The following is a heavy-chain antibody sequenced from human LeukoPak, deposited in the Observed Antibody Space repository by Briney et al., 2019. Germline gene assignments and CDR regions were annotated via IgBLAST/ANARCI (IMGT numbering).Heavy chain of an antibody. CDR2: ISWNSGSI. CDR3: AKDKGAVGAYGMDV. Sequence: GGSLRLSCAASGFTFDDYAMHWVRQAPGKGLEWVSGISWNSGSIGYADSVKGRFTISRDNAKNSLYLQMNSPRAEDTALYYCAKDKGAVGAYGMDVWGQGTTVTVSS. CDR1: GFTFDDYA. J-gene: IGHJ6*02. D-gene: IGHD2-15*01. V-gene: IGHV3-9*01.